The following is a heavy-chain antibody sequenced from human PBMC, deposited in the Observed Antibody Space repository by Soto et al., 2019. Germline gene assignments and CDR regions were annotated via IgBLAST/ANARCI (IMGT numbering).Heavy chain of an antibody. V-gene: IGHV3-23*01. CDR3: ADGPSIWSYYKSFDY. J-gene: IGHJ4*02. CDR2: ITDSGTT. D-gene: IGHD3-10*01. CDR1: GFTFSSNA. Sequence: GGSLRLSCAASGFTFSSNAMTWVRQAPGKGLEWVSTITDSGTTYYTDSVKGRFTISRDNSKNTLYLQMNSLRAEDTAVYYCADGPSIWSYYKSFDYWGQGTLGTVSS.